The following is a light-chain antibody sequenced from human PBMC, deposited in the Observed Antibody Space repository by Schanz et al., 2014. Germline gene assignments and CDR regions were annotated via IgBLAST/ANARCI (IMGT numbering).Light chain of an antibody. Sequence: DIVLTQSPGTLSLSPGERATLSCRASQSVSSTYLAWYQQKPGQAPRLLIYGASSRATVIPARFSGSGSGTDFTLTISSLQSEDFAVYYCQQYGSPWTFGQGTKVEIK. CDR2: GAS. V-gene: IGKV3-20*01. J-gene: IGKJ1*01. CDR3: QQYGSPWT. CDR1: QSVSSTY.